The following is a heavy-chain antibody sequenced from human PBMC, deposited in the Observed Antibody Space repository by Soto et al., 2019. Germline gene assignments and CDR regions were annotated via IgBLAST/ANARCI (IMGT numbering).Heavy chain of an antibody. J-gene: IGHJ6*02. CDR1: GGTFSSYA. D-gene: IGHD6-6*01. Sequence: SVKVSCKASGGTFSSYAISWVRQAPGQGLEWMGGIIPIFGTANCAQKFQGRVTITADKSTSTAYMELSSLRSEDTAVYYCARGCPTYSSSPLCYYYYGMDVWRQGTTVTVSS. CDR3: ARGCPTYSSSPLCYYYYGMDV. CDR2: IIPIFGTA. V-gene: IGHV1-69*06.